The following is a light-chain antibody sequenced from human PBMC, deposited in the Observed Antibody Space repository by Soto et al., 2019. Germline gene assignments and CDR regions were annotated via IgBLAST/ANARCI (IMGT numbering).Light chain of an antibody. J-gene: IGKJ3*01. CDR3: QQLNSYPS. Sequence: DIQLTQSPSFLSASVGDRVTITCRASQGIGSYLAWYQQKAGKAPKLLIYAASTLQSGVPSKFSGSGSGTEFTLTISSLQPEDSATYYCQQLNSYPSFGPGTKVDNK. CDR1: QGIGSY. V-gene: IGKV1-9*01. CDR2: AAS.